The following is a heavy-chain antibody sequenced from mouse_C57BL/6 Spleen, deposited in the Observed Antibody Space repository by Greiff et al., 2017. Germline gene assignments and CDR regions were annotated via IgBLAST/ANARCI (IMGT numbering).Heavy chain of an antibody. J-gene: IGHJ1*03. D-gene: IGHD1-1*01. V-gene: IGHV1-55*01. CDR3: ARYYYGSSYGGYFDV. CDR2: IYPGSGST. CDR1: GYTFTSYW. Sequence: QVQLKPPGAELVKPGASVKMSCKASGYTFTSYWITWVKQRPGQGLEWIGDIYPGSGSTNYNEKFKSKATLTVDTSSSTAYMQLSSLTSEDSAVYYCARYYYGSSYGGYFDVWGTGTTVTVSS.